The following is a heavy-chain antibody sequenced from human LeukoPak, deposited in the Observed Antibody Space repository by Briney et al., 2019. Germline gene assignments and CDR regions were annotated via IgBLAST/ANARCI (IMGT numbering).Heavy chain of an antibody. CDR1: GFTFGDYA. V-gene: IGHV3-49*03. CDR3: ARVYRSSWYGTYLDH. D-gene: IGHD6-13*01. Sequence: GGSLRLSCTASGFTFGDYAMSWFRQAPGKGLEWVGFIRSKAYGGTTEYAASVKGRFTISRDDSKNSLYLQMNSLKTEDTAVYYCARVYRSSWYGTYLDHWGQGTLVTVSS. CDR2: IRSKAYGGTT. J-gene: IGHJ4*02.